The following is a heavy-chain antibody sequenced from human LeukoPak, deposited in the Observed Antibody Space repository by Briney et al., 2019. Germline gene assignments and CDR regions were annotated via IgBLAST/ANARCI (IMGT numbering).Heavy chain of an antibody. J-gene: IGHJ4*02. D-gene: IGHD2-2*02. CDR3: AKGIIEVVVPAAISY. CDR2: IRYDGSNK. Sequence: GGSLRLSCAASGFTFSSYGMHWVRQAPGKGLEWVACIRYDGSNKYYADSLKRRFTISRENSKNTLYLQMNSLRAEDTAVYYCAKGIIEVVVPAAISYWGQGTLVTVSS. CDR1: GFTFSSYG. V-gene: IGHV3-30*02.